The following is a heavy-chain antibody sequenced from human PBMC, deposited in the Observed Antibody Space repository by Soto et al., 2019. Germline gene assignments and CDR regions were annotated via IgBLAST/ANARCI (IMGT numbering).Heavy chain of an antibody. V-gene: IGHV3-33*08. CDR1: GFTFNTYG. D-gene: IGHD2-21*02. CDR3: ARSDCTGAYCYSWPFNYGVDV. J-gene: IGHJ6*02. Sequence: QVQLVESVGGVVQPGGSLRLSCTTSGFTFNTYGMHWVRQAPGKGLEWVAIIWYDGRNKYYADSVKGRFTISRDNSKNTLYLQMNSLRAEDTALYYCARSDCTGAYCYSWPFNYGVDVWGQGTTVTVSS. CDR2: IWYDGRNK.